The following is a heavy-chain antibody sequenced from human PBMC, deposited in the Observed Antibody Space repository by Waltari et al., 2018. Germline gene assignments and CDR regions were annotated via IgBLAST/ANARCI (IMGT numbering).Heavy chain of an antibody. CDR1: GFTFSSYA. J-gene: IGHJ4*02. V-gene: IGHV3-30-3*01. CDR3: ARFADPGY. CDR2: ISYDGSNK. Sequence: QVQLVESGGGVVQPGRSLRLSCAASGFTFSSYAMHWVRQAPGKGLEWVAVISYDGSNKYYADSVKGRFTISRDNSKNTLYLQMNSLRAEDTAVYYCARFADPGYWGQGTLVTVSS.